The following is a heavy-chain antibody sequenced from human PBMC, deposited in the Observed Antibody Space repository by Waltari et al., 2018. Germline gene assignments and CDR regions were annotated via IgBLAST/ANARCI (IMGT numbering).Heavy chain of an antibody. CDR1: GYTFTSYD. D-gene: IGHD3-3*01. CDR2: MNPNNGNS. J-gene: IGHJ6*02. Sequence: QVQLVQSGAEVKKPGASVKVSCKASGYTFTSYDINWVRKATGQGLEWMGWMNPNNGNSGFVQKFQGRVSMTRNTSISTAYMELSSLRSEDTAVYYCARENFWSGYYTDYYYGLDVWGQGTTVTVSS. CDR3: ARENFWSGYYTDYYYGLDV. V-gene: IGHV1-8*01.